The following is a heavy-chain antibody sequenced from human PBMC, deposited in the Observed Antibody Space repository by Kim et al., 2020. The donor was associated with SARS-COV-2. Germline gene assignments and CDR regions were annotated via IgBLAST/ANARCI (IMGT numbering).Heavy chain of an antibody. V-gene: IGHV1-69*01. CDR3: ARKNYYYDSSGYYFDY. J-gene: IGHJ4*02. Sequence: KFQGRVTITADESTSTAYMELSSLRSEDTAVYYCARKNYYYDSSGYYFDYWGQGTLVTVSS. D-gene: IGHD3-22*01.